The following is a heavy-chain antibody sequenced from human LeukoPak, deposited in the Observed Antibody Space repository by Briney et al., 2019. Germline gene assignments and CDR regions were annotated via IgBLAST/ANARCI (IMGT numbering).Heavy chain of an antibody. V-gene: IGHV1-18*01. Sequence: GASVKVSCKASGYTFTSYGISWVRQAPGQGLEWMGWISAYNGNTNYAQKLQGRVTMTTDTSTSTAYMELRSLRSDDTAMFYCARSDDYDSAFDIWGLGTMVTVSS. J-gene: IGHJ3*02. CDR1: GYTFTSYG. CDR2: ISAYNGNT. CDR3: ARSDDYDSAFDI. D-gene: IGHD4-17*01.